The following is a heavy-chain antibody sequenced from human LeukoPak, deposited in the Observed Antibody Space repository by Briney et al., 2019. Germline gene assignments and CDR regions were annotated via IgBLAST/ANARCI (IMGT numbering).Heavy chain of an antibody. Sequence: PGGSLRLSCEASGFTFSSYAMTWVRQAPERGLEWVSATGASGADTYYADSVKGRFTISRDNAKNTLYLHMTSLGAEDTAVYFCARRPRDTSGYYLGAFEAWGQGTTVTVSS. CDR2: TGASGADT. J-gene: IGHJ3*01. CDR1: GFTFSSYA. CDR3: ARRPRDTSGYYLGAFEA. D-gene: IGHD3-22*01. V-gene: IGHV3-23*01.